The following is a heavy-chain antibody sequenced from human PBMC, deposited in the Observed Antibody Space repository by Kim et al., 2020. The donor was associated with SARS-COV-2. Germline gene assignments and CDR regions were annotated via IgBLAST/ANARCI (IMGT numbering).Heavy chain of an antibody. Sequence: SETLSLTCTVSGGSISSSNYYWGWIRQPPGKGLEWIGSMHKNGDTYYNPSLKSRVTISVDTSKNHFSLKLSAVTAADTAVYYCARLNIVVVPATNFDPWGQGTLVTVSS. CDR2: MHKNGDT. V-gene: IGHV4-39*01. J-gene: IGHJ5*02. D-gene: IGHD2-2*01. CDR3: ARLNIVVVPATNFDP. CDR1: GGSISSSNYY.